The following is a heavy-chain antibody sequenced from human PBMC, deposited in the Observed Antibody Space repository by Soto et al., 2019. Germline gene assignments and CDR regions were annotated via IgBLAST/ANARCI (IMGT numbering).Heavy chain of an antibody. V-gene: IGHV3-30-3*01. J-gene: IGHJ6*02. CDR1: GFTFSSYA. CDR2: ISYDGSNK. Sequence: PGGSLRLSCAASGFTFSSYAMHWVRQAPGKGLEWVAVISYDGSNKYYAETVKGRFTISRDNSKNTLYLQMNSLRAEDTAVYYCARDKILLWFGAPDVWGQGTTVTVSS. CDR3: ARDKILLWFGAPDV. D-gene: IGHD3-10*01.